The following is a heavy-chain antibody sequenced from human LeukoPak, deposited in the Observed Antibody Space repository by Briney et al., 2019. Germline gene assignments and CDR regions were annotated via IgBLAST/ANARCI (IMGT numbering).Heavy chain of an antibody. V-gene: IGHV1-46*02. CDR3: ARGGYCGGTSCYLDF. D-gene: IGHD2-2*01. CDR1: GYAFNSYY. J-gene: IGHJ4*02. Sequence: ASAKVSCKASGYAFNSYYIHWVRQAPGQGLEWMGIINPSGGSTSYAQRLQGRVTMTRDTSMYTLYMEVTSLRSEDTAVYYCARGGYCGGTSCYLDFWGQGTVATVSS. CDR2: INPSGGST.